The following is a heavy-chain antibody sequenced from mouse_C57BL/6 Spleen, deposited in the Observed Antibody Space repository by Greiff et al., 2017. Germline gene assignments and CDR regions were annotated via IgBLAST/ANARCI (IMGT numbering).Heavy chain of an antibody. J-gene: IGHJ2*01. V-gene: IGHV1-55*01. CDR2: IYPGSGST. D-gene: IGHD2-2*01. CDR3: ARSGGLRRSY. Sequence: QVQLKQPGAELVKPGASVKMSCTASGYTFTSYWITWVKQRPGQGLEWIGDIYPGSGSTNYNAKFKSKATLTVDTSSSTAYMQLSSLTSEDAAVYYCARSGGLRRSYWGQGTTLTVSS. CDR1: GYTFTSYW.